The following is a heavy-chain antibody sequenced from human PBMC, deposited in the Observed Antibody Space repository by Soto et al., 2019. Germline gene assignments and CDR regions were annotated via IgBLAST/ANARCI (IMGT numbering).Heavy chain of an antibody. Sequence: LRLSCAASGFIFSSYGMNWVRQAPGKGLEWVSSISSTTNYIYYGDSMKGRFTISRDNAKNSLYLEMNSLRAEDTAVYYCARESEDLTSNFDYWGQGTLVTVSS. J-gene: IGHJ4*02. CDR3: ARESEDLTSNFDY. V-gene: IGHV3-21*06. CDR2: ISSTTNYI. CDR1: GFIFSSYG.